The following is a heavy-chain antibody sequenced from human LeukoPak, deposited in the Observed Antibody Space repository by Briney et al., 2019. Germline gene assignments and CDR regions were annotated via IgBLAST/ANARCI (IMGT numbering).Heavy chain of an antibody. V-gene: IGHV4-59*01. CDR3: ARGKLERGDPYYFDY. CDR2: IYYSGST. CDR1: GGSISSYY. J-gene: IGHJ4*02. D-gene: IGHD1-1*01. Sequence: SETLSLTCTVSGGSISSYYWSWLRQPPGKGLEWIGYIYYSGSTNYNPSLKSRVTISVDTSKNQFSLKLSSVTAADTAVYYCARGKLERGDPYYFDYWGQGTLVTVSS.